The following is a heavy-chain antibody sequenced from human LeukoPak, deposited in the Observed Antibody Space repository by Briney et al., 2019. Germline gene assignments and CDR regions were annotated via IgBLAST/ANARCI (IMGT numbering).Heavy chain of an antibody. D-gene: IGHD3-9*01. CDR1: GGTFSTYA. V-gene: IGHV1-69*06. CDR2: IIPIFGTA. CDR3: AKDSSVHWSLFEYYMDV. J-gene: IGHJ6*03. Sequence: GASVKVSCKASGGTFSTYAISWVRQAPGQGLEWMGGIIPIFGTANYAQKFQGRVTITADKSTSTAYMELSSLRAEDTALYYCAKDSSVHWSLFEYYMDVWGKGTTVTVSS.